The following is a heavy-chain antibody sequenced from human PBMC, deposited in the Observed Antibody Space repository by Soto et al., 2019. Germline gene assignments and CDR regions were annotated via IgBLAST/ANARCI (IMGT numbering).Heavy chain of an antibody. V-gene: IGHV3-23*01. CDR1: GFTFSSYA. J-gene: IGHJ1*01. CDR3: AKRDYGDFSAEYFQH. Sequence: GGSLRLSCAAPGFTFSSYAMSWVRQAPGKGLEWVSAISGSGGSTYYADSVKGRFTISRDNSKNTLYLQMNSLRAEDTAVYYCAKRDYGDFSAEYFQHWGQGTLVTVSS. CDR2: ISGSGGST. D-gene: IGHD4-17*01.